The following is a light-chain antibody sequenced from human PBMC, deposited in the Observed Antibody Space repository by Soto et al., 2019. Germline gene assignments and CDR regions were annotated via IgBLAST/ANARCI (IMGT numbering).Light chain of an antibody. J-gene: IGLJ2*01. CDR1: SAALGGYNY. CDR3: GSYTDTNTGL. V-gene: IGLV2-8*01. CDR2: EFT. Sequence: QSVLTQPPSASGSPGQSVTISCTGISAALGGYNYVSWYQQHPGKAPRLIIYEFTKRPSGVPDRFSGSNSANTASLTVSGLQAEDEADYYCGSYTDTNTGLFGGGTKLTVL.